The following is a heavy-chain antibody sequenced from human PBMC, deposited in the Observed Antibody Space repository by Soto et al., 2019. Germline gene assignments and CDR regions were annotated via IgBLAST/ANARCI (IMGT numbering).Heavy chain of an antibody. Sequence: ASVKVSCKASGYTFTSYGISWVRQAPGQGLEWKGWISAYNGNTNYAQKLQGRVTMTTDTSTSTAYMELRSLRSDDTAVYYCARVTYYGSGSFWFDPWGQGTLVTVSS. V-gene: IGHV1-18*01. D-gene: IGHD3-10*01. CDR1: GYTFTSYG. J-gene: IGHJ5*02. CDR2: ISAYNGNT. CDR3: ARVTYYGSGSFWFDP.